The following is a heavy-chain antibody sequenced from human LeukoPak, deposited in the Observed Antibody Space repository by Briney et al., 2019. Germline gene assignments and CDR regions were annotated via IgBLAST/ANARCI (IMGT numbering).Heavy chain of an antibody. CDR3: ARGHIVVVVAEFWFDP. CDR2: IHPEGNEK. D-gene: IGHD2-15*01. V-gene: IGHV3-7*01. J-gene: IGHJ5*02. CDR1: GFTFSNFW. Sequence: PGGSLRLSCAVSGFTFSNFWMSWVRQAPGRGLEWVANIHPEGNEKYHVESVKGRFTISRDNAKNSLYLQMNSLRAEDTAVYYCARGHIVVVVAEFWFDPWGQGTLVTVSS.